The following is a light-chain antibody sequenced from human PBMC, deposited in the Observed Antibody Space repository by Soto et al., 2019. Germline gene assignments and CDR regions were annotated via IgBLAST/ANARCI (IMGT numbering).Light chain of an antibody. CDR2: KAS. CDR1: QSISSW. J-gene: IGKJ2*01. V-gene: IGKV1-5*03. Sequence: DIQMTQSPSTLSASVGDRVTITCRASQSISSWLAWYRQKPGKAPKLLIYKASSLESGVPSRFSGSRSGTEFTLNISSLQPDDFATYYCQQYNSYPLTFGQGTKLEIK. CDR3: QQYNSYPLT.